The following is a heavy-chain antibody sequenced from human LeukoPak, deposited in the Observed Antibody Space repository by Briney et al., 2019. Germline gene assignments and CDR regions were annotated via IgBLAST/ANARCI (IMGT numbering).Heavy chain of an antibody. J-gene: IGHJ5*02. Sequence: SETLSLTCTVSGGSISSYYWSWIRQPAGKGLEWIGRIYSSGSTYYNPTLKSRVTISVDTSKNQFSLNLNSVTAADTAVYYCAREAIVDNWFDPWGQGTLVTVSS. CDR3: AREAIVDNWFDP. V-gene: IGHV4-4*07. CDR1: GGSISSYY. CDR2: IYSSGST. D-gene: IGHD2-21*01.